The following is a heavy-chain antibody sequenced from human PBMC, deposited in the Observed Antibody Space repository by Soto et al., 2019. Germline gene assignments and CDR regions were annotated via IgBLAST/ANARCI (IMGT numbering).Heavy chain of an antibody. D-gene: IGHD5-12*01. CDR1: GYTFSSYY. CDR3: ARAGTGHNSGWTSELGY. V-gene: IGHV1-46*01. J-gene: IGHJ4*02. Sequence: QVQLVQSGAELRKPGASAKVSCKASGYTFSSYYVHWVRQAPGQGLEWMGLINPSGVKTTYAQKFQGRVTMTRDTATTTVYMELSGLRSEDTAVYYCARAGTGHNSGWTSELGYWGQGTLVTVSS. CDR2: INPSGVKT.